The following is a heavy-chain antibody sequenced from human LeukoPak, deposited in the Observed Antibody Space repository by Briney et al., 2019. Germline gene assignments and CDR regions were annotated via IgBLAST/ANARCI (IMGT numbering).Heavy chain of an antibody. CDR1: GGTFSSYA. J-gene: IGHJ4*02. CDR2: IIPIFGTA. CDR3: AREGSYSSSWQPPDY. Sequence: AAVKVSCKASGGTFSSYAISWVRQAPGQGLEWMGGIIPIFGTANYAQKFQGRVTITADKSTSTAYMELSSLRSEDTAVYYCAREGSYSSSWQPPDYWGQGTLVTVSS. D-gene: IGHD6-13*01. V-gene: IGHV1-69*06.